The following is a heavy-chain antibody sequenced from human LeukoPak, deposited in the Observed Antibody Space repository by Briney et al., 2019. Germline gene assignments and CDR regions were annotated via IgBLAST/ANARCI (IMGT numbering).Heavy chain of an antibody. V-gene: IGHV4-31*03. J-gene: IGHJ5*02. D-gene: IGHD3-22*01. CDR1: GGSISSGGYY. Sequence: SETLSLTCTVSGGSISSGGYYWSWLRQHPGKGLEWIGYIYYSGSTYYNPSLKSRVTISVDTSKNQFSLKLTSVTAADTAVYYCARSGWDYYDSSGPRSWFDPWGQGTLVTVSS. CDR2: IYYSGST. CDR3: ARSGWDYYDSSGPRSWFDP.